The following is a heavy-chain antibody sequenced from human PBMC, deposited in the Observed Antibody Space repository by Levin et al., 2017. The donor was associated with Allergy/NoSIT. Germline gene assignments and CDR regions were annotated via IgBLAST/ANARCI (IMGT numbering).Heavy chain of an antibody. V-gene: IGHV3-66*02. Sequence: ETLSLTCAASGFTVSTYDMSWVRQAPGKGLEWVSIIHTGTTTFYADSVKGRFTISRDNSKNTLFLQMNNLKAEDTAVYYCARDLYGAQAYWGQGALVTVSS. CDR2: IHTGTTT. D-gene: IGHD4-17*01. CDR3: ARDLYGAQAY. J-gene: IGHJ4*02. CDR1: GFTVSTYD.